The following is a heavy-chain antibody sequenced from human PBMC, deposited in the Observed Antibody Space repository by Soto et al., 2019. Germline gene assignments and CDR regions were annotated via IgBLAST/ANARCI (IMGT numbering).Heavy chain of an antibody. J-gene: IGHJ3*02. CDR2: IWYDGSNK. CDR3: AREASESRAFDI. Sequence: QVQLVESGGGVVQPGRSLRLSCAASGFTFSSYGMHWVRQAPGKGLEWVAVIWYDGSNKYYADSVKGRFTISRDNSKNTLYLQMNSLRAEDTAVYYCAREASESRAFDIWGQGTMVTVSS. V-gene: IGHV3-33*01. CDR1: GFTFSSYG.